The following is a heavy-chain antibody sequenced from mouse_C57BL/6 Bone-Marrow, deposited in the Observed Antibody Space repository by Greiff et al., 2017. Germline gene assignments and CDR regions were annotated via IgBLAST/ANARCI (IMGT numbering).Heavy chain of an antibody. Sequence: VQLQQPGAELVMPGASVKLSCKASGYTFTSYWMHWVKQRPGQGLEWIGEIDPSDSYTNYNQKFKSKSTMTVDKSSSTAYMQLSSLTSEDSAVYYCARTSLYYYGSSFYAMDYWGQGTSVTVSS. D-gene: IGHD1-1*01. CDR2: IDPSDSYT. J-gene: IGHJ4*01. CDR3: ARTSLYYYGSSFYAMDY. V-gene: IGHV1-69*01. CDR1: GYTFTSYW.